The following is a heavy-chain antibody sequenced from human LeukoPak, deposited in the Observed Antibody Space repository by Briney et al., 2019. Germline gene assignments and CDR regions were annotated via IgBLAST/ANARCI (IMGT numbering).Heavy chain of an antibody. D-gene: IGHD4-11*01. CDR3: ARQSSSEDYPRFFDY. CDR2: LYYNVYP. Sequence: SETLSLTCTVSSGSISSRSYYWGWIRQPPGKGLEWIGSLYYNVYPYYSPSLKSRVTISADTSRSQFSLGLSYVTAADTAVYYCARQSSSEDYPRFFDYWGQGILVTVSS. V-gene: IGHV4-39*01. CDR1: SGSISSRSYY. J-gene: IGHJ4*02.